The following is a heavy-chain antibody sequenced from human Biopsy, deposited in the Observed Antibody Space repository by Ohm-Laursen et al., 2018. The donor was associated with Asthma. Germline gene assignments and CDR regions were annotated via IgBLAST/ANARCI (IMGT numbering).Heavy chain of an antibody. J-gene: IGHJ5*02. V-gene: IGHV4-34*01. D-gene: IGHD1-20*01. Sequence: SDTLSLTCTVYGGYLTGHYWNWIRQPPGKGLEWIGEIDQSGYTNYNPSLKSRVTISADTSKNQFHLNLSSVTAADTAVCFCARAAITGIRGWFDPWGQGTQVTVPS. CDR2: IDQSGYT. CDR1: GGYLTGHY. CDR3: ARAAITGIRGWFDP.